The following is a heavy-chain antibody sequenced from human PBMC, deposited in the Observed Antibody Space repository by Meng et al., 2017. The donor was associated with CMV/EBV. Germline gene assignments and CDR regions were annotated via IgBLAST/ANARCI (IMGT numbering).Heavy chain of an antibody. CDR2: IYHSGST. Sequence: GPLRPSCTVSGYSISSVYYWGWTRQPPGKGLEWIGSIYHSGSTYYNPSLKSRVTISVDTSKSQFSLKLSSVTAADTAVYYCASLIAARERNDYWGQGTLVTVSS. J-gene: IGHJ4*02. CDR3: ASLIAARERNDY. V-gene: IGHV4-38-2*02. D-gene: IGHD6-6*01. CDR1: GYSISSVYY.